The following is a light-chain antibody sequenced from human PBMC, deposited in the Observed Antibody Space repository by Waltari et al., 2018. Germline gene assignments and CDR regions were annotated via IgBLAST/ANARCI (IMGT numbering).Light chain of an antibody. V-gene: IGKV1-39*01. J-gene: IGKJ3*01. Sequence: DIQMTQSPSSLSASVGDRVSITCRASQSISTHLNWYQQKPGKSPKLLIYAASNLHSGVPSRFSGRGSETDFTLTISSLQPEDFAVYYCQQSYNTPRTFGPGTKVDIK. CDR1: QSISTH. CDR2: AAS. CDR3: QQSYNTPRT.